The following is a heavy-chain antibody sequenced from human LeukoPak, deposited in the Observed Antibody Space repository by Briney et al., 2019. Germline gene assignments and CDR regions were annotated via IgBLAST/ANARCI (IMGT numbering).Heavy chain of an antibody. D-gene: IGHD2-2*01. CDR3: ARAYCSSTSCFG. CDR1: GFTFSSYN. J-gene: IGHJ4*02. CDR2: ISYSSRAR. Sequence: PGGSLRLSCAASGFTFSSYNMNWVRQAPGKGSEGVSSISYSSRARYYADSVKGRFTISRDNFKDSLYLQMDSLRAEDTAVYYCARAYCSSTSCFGWGQGTLVTVSS. V-gene: IGHV3-48*01.